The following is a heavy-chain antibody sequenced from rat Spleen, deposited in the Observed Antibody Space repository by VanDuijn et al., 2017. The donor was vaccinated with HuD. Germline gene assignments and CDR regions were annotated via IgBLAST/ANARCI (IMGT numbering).Heavy chain of an antibody. J-gene: IGHJ2*01. D-gene: IGHD1-1*01. CDR2: IWGDGST. CDR3: ARGPPRDAVEHYYGYYFDY. Sequence: QVQLKESGPGLVQPSQTLSLTCTVSGFSLTSNGVSWVRQPPGKGLEWMGVIWGDGSTAYNSALKSRLSISRDTSKSQVFLKMSSLKTEDTATYYCARGPPRDAVEHYYGYYFDYWGQGVMVTVSS. CDR1: GFSLTSNG. V-gene: IGHV2-32*01.